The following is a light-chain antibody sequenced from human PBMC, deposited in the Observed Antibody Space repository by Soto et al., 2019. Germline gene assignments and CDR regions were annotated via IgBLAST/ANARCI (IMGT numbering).Light chain of an antibody. V-gene: IGLV1-47*01. Sequence: QSVLTQPPSVSGAPGQRVTISCTGNSSNIGADHDVHWYQQFPGTAPKLLIYRNDQRPSGVPDRFSGSQSGSSASLAISGLRSEGDTVYYCAAWDDNLSAGVFGGGTKLTVL. CDR1: SSNIGADHD. CDR3: AAWDDNLSAGV. CDR2: RND. J-gene: IGLJ3*02.